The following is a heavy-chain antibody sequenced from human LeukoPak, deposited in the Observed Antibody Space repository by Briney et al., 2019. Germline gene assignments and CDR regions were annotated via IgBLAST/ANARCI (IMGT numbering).Heavy chain of an antibody. CDR1: GFTFSSYS. Sequence: PGGSLRLSCVASGFTFSSYSINWVRQAPGKGLEWVSYISSGSRTIYYADSVKGRFTISRDNSKNMLYLQMNSLRAEDTAVYYCAKDRIKDGYNDYWGQGILVTVSS. V-gene: IGHV3-48*01. J-gene: IGHJ4*02. CDR3: AKDRIKDGYNDY. D-gene: IGHD5-24*01. CDR2: ISSGSRTI.